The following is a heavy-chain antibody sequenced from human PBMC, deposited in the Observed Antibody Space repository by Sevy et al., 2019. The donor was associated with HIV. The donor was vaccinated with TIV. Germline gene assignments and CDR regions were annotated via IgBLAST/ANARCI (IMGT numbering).Heavy chain of an antibody. Sequence: ASVKVSCKASGYTFTGYYMHWVRQAPGQGLEWMGRINPNSGGTNNAQKVQGSVTMTRDTSFSTAYMELSRLRSDDTAVYYCARDPDIVVVVAATTTYWFDPWGQGTLVTVSS. CDR2: INPNSGGT. CDR3: ARDPDIVVVVAATTTYWFDP. J-gene: IGHJ5*02. V-gene: IGHV1-2*06. CDR1: GYTFTGYY. D-gene: IGHD2-15*01.